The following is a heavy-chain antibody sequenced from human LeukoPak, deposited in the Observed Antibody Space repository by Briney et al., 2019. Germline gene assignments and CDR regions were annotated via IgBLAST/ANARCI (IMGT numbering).Heavy chain of an antibody. V-gene: IGHV3-23*01. J-gene: IGHJ4*02. D-gene: IGHD3-22*01. Sequence: GGSLRLSCAASGFTFSSYGMHWVRQAPGKGLEWVSSISGSGGTTHYADSVKGRFTISRDNSKNTLYLQMNSLRAEDTAVYYCAKARDSSVYDHFDYWGQGTLVTVSS. CDR1: GFTFSSYG. CDR3: AKARDSSVYDHFDY. CDR2: ISGSGGTT.